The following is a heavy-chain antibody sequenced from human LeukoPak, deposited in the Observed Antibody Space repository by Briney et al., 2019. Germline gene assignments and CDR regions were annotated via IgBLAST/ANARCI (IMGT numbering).Heavy chain of an antibody. D-gene: IGHD3-10*01. CDR1: GYTFTNYE. CDR3: ARDLGLRGVTNWFDS. CDR2: MNPNSGDT. J-gene: IGHJ5*01. Sequence: GASVKVSCKASGYTFTNYEINWVRQATGHGLEWMGWMNPNSGDTAYAQKFQGRLTMTRDTSTSTLYMELSSLRSEDTAVYYCARDLGLRGVTNWFDSWGQGTLVTVSS. V-gene: IGHV1-8*01.